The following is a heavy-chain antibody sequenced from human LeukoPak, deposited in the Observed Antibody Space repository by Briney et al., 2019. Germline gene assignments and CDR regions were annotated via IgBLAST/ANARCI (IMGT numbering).Heavy chain of an antibody. CDR1: GFTFSSYA. J-gene: IGHJ5*02. CDR2: ISSSGGGT. D-gene: IGHD6-13*01. Sequence: GGSLRLSCSASGFTFSSYAMHWVRQAPGKGLEYVSAISSSGGGTYYADSVKGRFTISRDNSKNTLYLQMSSLRAEGTAVYYCVKYSNSYYDPWGQGTLVTVSS. CDR3: VKYSNSYYDP. V-gene: IGHV3-64D*06.